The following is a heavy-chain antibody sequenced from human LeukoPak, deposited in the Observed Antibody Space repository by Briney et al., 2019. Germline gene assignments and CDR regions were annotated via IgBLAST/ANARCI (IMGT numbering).Heavy chain of an antibody. CDR3: TRGAGTSWFDY. CDR2: IGAYNGNT. CDR1: GYTFTSYG. V-gene: IGHV1-18*01. Sequence: ASVKVSCKASGYTFTSYGISWVRQDPGQGLEWMGWIGAYNGNTNYAQKLQGRVTMTTDTSTSTAYMELSSLTSDDTAVYYCTRGAGTSWFDYWGQGSLVTVSS. J-gene: IGHJ4*02. D-gene: IGHD2-2*01.